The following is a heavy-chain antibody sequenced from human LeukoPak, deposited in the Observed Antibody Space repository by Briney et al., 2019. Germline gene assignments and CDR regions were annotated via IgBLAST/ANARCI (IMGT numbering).Heavy chain of an antibody. CDR2: ISYDGSNK. D-gene: IGHD1-26*01. J-gene: IGHJ4*02. V-gene: IGHV3-30*04. CDR3: ARDGIIVGAI. CDR1: GFTFSSYA. Sequence: GRSLRLSCAASGFTFSSYAMHWVRQAPGKGLEWVAVISYDGSNKYYADSVKGRFTISRDNSKNTLYLQMNSLRAEDTAVYYCARDGIIVGAIWGQETLVTVSS.